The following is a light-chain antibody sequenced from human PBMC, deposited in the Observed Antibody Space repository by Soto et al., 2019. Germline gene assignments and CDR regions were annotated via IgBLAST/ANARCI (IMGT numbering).Light chain of an antibody. CDR2: EVV. V-gene: IGLV2-8*01. J-gene: IGLJ1*01. CDR1: KNDIGVYDF. CDR3: QSFGSSLSGYV. Sequence: QSVLAQSPSASGSPGQSVTISCTGTKNDIGVYDFVSWYQHHPGKAPRLIIYEVVQRPSGVPDRFSGSKSGNTASLTVSGLQAADEADYYCQSFGSSLSGYVFGTGTKVTVL.